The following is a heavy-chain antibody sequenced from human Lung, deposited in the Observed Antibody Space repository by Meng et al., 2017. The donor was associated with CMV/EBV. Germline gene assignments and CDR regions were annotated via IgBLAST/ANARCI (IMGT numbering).Heavy chain of an antibody. CDR3: ARDLHGDLNY. D-gene: IGHD4-17*01. V-gene: IGHV3-7*01. CDR2: IKYDGSEK. J-gene: IGHJ4*02. CDR1: GFTFSSYW. Sequence: GGSLRLSCAASGFTFSSYWMAWVRQAPGKGLEWVANIKYDGSEKYYVDSVKGRFSISRDNGKNSLYLQMNSLRVEDTALYYCARDLHGDLNYWGQGTLVTVPS.